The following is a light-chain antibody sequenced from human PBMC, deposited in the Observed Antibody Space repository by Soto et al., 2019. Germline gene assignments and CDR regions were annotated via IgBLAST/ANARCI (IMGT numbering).Light chain of an antibody. CDR1: QGIGNA. CDR3: QHYNSYSEA. V-gene: IGKV1-6*01. Sequence: AIQMTQSPSSLSASVLGIGSNCFLASQGIGNALGWYQQKAGKPPKVLIYGASNLQSGVPPRFSGSGSGTDFTLAISSLQPDDFATYYCQHYNSYSEAFGQGTKVDIK. CDR2: GAS. J-gene: IGKJ1*01.